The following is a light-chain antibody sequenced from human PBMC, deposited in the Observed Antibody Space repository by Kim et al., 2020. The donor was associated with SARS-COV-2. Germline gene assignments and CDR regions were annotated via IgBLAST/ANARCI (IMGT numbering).Light chain of an antibody. CDR3: QTWGTGIWV. CDR2: LNSHGSH. V-gene: IGLV4-69*01. CDR1: SGHSNYA. Sequence: QPVLTQSPSASASLGASVKLTCTLSSGHSNYAIAWHQQQTEKGPRYLMKLNSHGSHNKGDGIPDRFSGSSSGAERYLTISSLQSEDEGDYYCQTWGTGIWVFGGGTKLTVL. J-gene: IGLJ3*02.